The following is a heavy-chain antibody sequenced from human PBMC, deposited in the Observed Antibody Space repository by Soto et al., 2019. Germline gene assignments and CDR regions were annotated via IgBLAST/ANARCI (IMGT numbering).Heavy chain of an antibody. D-gene: IGHD6-13*01. Sequence: SVKVSCKASGGTFSSYAISWVRQAPGQGLEWMGGVIPINGTAKYSQKFQGRVTITGDESASTAYMELSSLRSEDTAVYYCARVRGQQLVDWFDPWGQGTLVTVSS. V-gene: IGHV1-69*13. CDR1: GGTFSSYA. CDR2: VIPINGTA. CDR3: ARVRGQQLVDWFDP. J-gene: IGHJ5*02.